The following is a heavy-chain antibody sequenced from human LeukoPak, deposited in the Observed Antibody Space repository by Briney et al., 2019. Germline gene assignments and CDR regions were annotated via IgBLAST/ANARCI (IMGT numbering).Heavy chain of an antibody. CDR3: ARDIQWELLSHPRASDFDY. CDR2: ISSSSSTI. CDR1: GFTFSSYS. Sequence: PGGSLRLSCAASGFTFSSYSMNWVRQAPGKGLEWVSYISSSSSTIYYADSVKGRFTISRDNAKNSLYLQMNSLRDEDTAVYYCARDIQWELLSHPRASDFDYWGQGTLVTVSS. V-gene: IGHV3-48*02. J-gene: IGHJ4*02. D-gene: IGHD1-26*01.